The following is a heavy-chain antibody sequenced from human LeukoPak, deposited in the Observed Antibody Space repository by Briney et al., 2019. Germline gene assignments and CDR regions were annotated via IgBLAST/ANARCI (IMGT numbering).Heavy chain of an antibody. Sequence: GRSLRLSCAASGFTFSSYAMHWVRQAPGKGLEWVAVISYDGSNKYYADSAKGRFTISRDNSKNTLYLQMNSLRAEDTAVYYCASGYRGPYYYYGMDVWGQGTTVTVSS. CDR2: ISYDGSNK. V-gene: IGHV3-30-3*01. CDR1: GFTFSSYA. D-gene: IGHD5-12*01. J-gene: IGHJ6*02. CDR3: ASGYRGPYYYYGMDV.